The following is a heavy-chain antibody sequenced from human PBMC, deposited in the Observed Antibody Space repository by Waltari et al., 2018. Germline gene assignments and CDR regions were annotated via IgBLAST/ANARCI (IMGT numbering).Heavy chain of an antibody. D-gene: IGHD3-22*01. V-gene: IGHV4-61*02. Sequence: QVHLQQSCPGLVKPSQTLSLTCTVSGDSFTSRTYYWSWIRQPAGKGLEWIGRIHISGSTNYNPSLKSRVTMSVDTSKNQFSLKLTSVTAADTAVYYCAREIYYDTSGYPDYWGQGTLVTVSS. J-gene: IGHJ4*02. CDR1: GDSFTSRTYY. CDR2: IHISGST. CDR3: AREIYYDTSGYPDY.